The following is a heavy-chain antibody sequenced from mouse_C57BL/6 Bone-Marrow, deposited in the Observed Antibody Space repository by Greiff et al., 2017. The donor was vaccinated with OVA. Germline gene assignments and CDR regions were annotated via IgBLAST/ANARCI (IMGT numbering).Heavy chain of an antibody. D-gene: IGHD1-1*01. Sequence: QVQLQQSGPELARPWASVKISCQAFYTFSRRVHFAIRDTNYWMQWVKQRPGQGLDWIGAIYPGHGDTSYNQKFKGKATLTADKSSSTAYMQLSSLTSEDSAVYYCAQQADYGSRRGYAMDYWGQGTSVTVSS. CDR1: YTFSRRVH. CDR3: SEDSAVYYCAQQADYGSRRGYAMDY. J-gene: IGHJ4*01. CDR2: GQGLDWIG. V-gene: IGHV1-87*01.